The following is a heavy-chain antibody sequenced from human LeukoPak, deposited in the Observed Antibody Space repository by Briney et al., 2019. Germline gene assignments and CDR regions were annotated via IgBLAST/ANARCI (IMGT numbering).Heavy chain of an antibody. CDR2: IIPIFGTA. D-gene: IGHD3-10*01. CDR1: GGTFSSYA. J-gene: IGHJ6*03. V-gene: IGHV1-69*06. CDR3: ARSSGFGESDLYYYYMDV. Sequence: GSSVKVSCKASGGTFSSYAISWVRRAPGQGLGWMGGIIPIFGTANYAQKIQGRVTITADKSTSTAYMELSSLRSEDTAVYYCARSSGFGESDLYYYYMDVWGKGTTVTVSS.